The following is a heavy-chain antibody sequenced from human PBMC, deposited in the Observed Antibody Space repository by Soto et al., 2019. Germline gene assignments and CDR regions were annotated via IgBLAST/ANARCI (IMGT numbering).Heavy chain of an antibody. D-gene: IGHD2-8*02. CDR1: GFSFDDYA. Sequence: TGGSLRLSCAASGFSFDDYAMHWVRQAPGKGLEWVSGISWNSGTIGYADSVKSRFTISRDNAKNSLYLQMNSLRAEDTALYYCAKSTGGTANGMGVWGQGTTVTVSS. CDR2: ISWNSGTI. V-gene: IGHV3-9*01. CDR3: AKSTGGTANGMGV. J-gene: IGHJ6*02.